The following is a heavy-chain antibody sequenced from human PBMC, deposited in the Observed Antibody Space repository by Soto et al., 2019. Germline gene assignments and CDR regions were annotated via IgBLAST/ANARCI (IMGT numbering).Heavy chain of an antibody. CDR3: ASGGNNWNDFEY. V-gene: IGHV4-31*03. CDR2: IYYSGST. Sequence: ASETLSLTCTVSGGSISGGGYYWSWIRQHPGKGLEWIGYIYYSGSTYYNPSLKSRVTISVDTSKNQFSLKLSSVTAADTAVYYCASGGNNWNDFEYWGQGTLVTVSS. J-gene: IGHJ4*02. D-gene: IGHD1-20*01. CDR1: GGSISGGGYY.